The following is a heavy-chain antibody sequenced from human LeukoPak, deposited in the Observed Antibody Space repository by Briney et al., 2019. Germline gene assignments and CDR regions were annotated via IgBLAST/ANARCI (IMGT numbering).Heavy chain of an antibody. J-gene: IGHJ4*02. CDR2: IIPILGIA. CDR3: ARDYYDSSGSSFGY. D-gene: IGHD3-22*01. Sequence: ASVKVSCKASGGTFSSYAISWVRQAPGQGLEWMGRIIPILGIANYAQKFQGRITITADRSTSTAYMELSSLRSEDTAVYYCARDYYDSSGSSFGYWGQGTLVTVSS. V-gene: IGHV1-69*04. CDR1: GGTFSSYA.